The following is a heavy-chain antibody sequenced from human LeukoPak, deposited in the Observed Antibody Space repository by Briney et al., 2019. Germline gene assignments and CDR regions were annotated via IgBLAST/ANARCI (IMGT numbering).Heavy chain of an antibody. CDR2: IYPGDSDT. V-gene: IGHV5-51*01. D-gene: IGHD2-15*01. CDR3: TKQKGRAIDKDYAMDV. J-gene: IGHJ6*02. CDR1: GYSVTKYW. Sequence: PGESLKISCKGSGYSVTKYWIAWVRQMPGKGLEWMGMIYPGDSDTRYSPSFQGQVTISADKSISTAYLQWSSLKASDTAMYYCTKQKGRAIDKDYAMDVWGQGTTVTVSS.